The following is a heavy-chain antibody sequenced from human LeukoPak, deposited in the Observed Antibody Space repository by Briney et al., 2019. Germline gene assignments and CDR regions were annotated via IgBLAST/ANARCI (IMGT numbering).Heavy chain of an antibody. V-gene: IGHV4-31*03. CDR3: ARSYDPYYYYGMDV. Sequence: SETLSLTCTVSGGSISSGGYYWSWIRQHPGKGLEWIGYIYYSGSTYYNPSLKSRVTISVDTSKNQFSLKLSSVTAADTAVYYCARSYDPYYYYGMDVWGQGTTVTVSS. D-gene: IGHD3-16*01. CDR1: GGSISSGGYY. J-gene: IGHJ6*02. CDR2: IYYSGST.